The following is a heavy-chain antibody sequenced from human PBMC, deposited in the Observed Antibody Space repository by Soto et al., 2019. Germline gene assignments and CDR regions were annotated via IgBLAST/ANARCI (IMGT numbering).Heavy chain of an antibody. CDR2: INHSGST. J-gene: IGHJ4*02. D-gene: IGHD6-6*01. CDR1: GGSFSGYY. V-gene: IGHV4-34*01. Sequence: SETLSLNCAVYGGSFSGYYWSWIRQHPGKGLEWIGEINHSGSTNYNPSLKSRITISVDTSKNQFSLKLSSVTAADTAVYYCARGSETREYSSSLDYWGQGTLVTVSS. CDR3: ARGSETREYSSSLDY.